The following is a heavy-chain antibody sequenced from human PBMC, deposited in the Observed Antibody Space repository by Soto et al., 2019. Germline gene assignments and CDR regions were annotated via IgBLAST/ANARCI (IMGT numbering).Heavy chain of an antibody. CDR2: ISYDGSNK. CDR1: GFTFSSYG. CDR3: AKSTYNGYPFDY. V-gene: IGHV3-30*18. Sequence: QVQLVESGGGVVQPGRSLRLSCAASGFTFSSYGMHWVRQAAGKGLEWVAVISYDGSNKYYADSVKGRFTISRDNSKNTLYLQMNSLRAEDTAVYYCAKSTYNGYPFDYWGQGTLVTVSS. J-gene: IGHJ4*02. D-gene: IGHD5-12*01.